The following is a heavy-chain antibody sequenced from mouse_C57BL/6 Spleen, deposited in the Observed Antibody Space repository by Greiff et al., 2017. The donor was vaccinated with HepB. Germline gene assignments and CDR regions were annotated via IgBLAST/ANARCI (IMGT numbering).Heavy chain of an antibody. J-gene: IGHJ2*01. D-gene: IGHD2-5*01. CDR3: ATGGAYDSKRVDY. CDR2: ISDGGSYT. Sequence: DVQLQESGGGLVKPGGSLKLSCAASGFTFSSYAMPWVRQTPEKRLEWVATISDGGSYTYYPDNVKGRFTISRDNAKNNPYLQMSHLKSEDTAMYYGATGGAYDSKRVDYWGQGTTLTVSS. V-gene: IGHV5-4*01. CDR1: GFTFSSYA.